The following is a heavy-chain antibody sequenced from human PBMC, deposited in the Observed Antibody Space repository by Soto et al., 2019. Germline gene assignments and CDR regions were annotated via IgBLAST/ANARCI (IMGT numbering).Heavy chain of an antibody. V-gene: IGHV1-3*01. J-gene: IGHJ6*02. CDR3: ARQYNWNPFFYYYGMDV. CDR1: GYTFTSYA. D-gene: IGHD1-20*01. CDR2: INAGNGNT. Sequence: ASVKVSCKASGYTFTSYAMHWVRQAPGQRLEWMGWINAGNGNTKYSQKFQGRVTITRDTSASTAYMELSSLRSEDTAVYYCARQYNWNPFFYYYGMDVWGQGTTVTVS.